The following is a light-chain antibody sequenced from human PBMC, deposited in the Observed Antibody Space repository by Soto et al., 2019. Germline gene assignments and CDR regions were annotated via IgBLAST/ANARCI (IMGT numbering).Light chain of an antibody. J-gene: IGKJ4*01. CDR2: RAS. CDR3: QQYNSHWLS. CDR1: QTINNW. V-gene: IGKV1-5*03. Sequence: DVQMTQSPSTLSASLGDRVTITCRASQTINNWLAWYQQKPGKAPKLLIHRASILESEVPSRFSGSGSGTEFTLTISGLQPDDSANYYCQQYNSHWLSFGGGTKVEIK.